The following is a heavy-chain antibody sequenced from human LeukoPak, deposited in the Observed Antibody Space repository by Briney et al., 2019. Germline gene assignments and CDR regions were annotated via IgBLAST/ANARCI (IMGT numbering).Heavy chain of an antibody. V-gene: IGHV1-2*02. CDR3: ARAPRGTYSVATFDI. Sequence: GASVKVSCKASGYTFTGYYIHWVRQAPGQGLEWMGWINPNSGGTNYAQKFQDRVTVTRDTSISTAYMELGRLRSDDTAVYYCARAPRGTYSVATFDIWGQGTMVTVSS. D-gene: IGHD1-26*01. CDR2: INPNSGGT. CDR1: GYTFTGYY. J-gene: IGHJ3*02.